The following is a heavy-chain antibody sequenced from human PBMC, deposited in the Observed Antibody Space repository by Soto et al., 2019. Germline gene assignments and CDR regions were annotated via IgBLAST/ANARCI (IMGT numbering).Heavy chain of an antibody. J-gene: IGHJ4*02. D-gene: IGHD4-4*01. CDR2: ISWNSGRI. CDR3: ASDIGGSTITTFFHY. Sequence: EVQLVESGGGLVQPGRSLRLSCVASGFTVDDYAMHWVRQAPGKGLEWVSGISWNSGRIDYADSVKGRFTISRDNAKNSLSLQMNSRRAEDTALYYCASDIGGSTITTFFHYWGQGTLVTVSS. V-gene: IGHV3-9*01. CDR1: GFTVDDYA.